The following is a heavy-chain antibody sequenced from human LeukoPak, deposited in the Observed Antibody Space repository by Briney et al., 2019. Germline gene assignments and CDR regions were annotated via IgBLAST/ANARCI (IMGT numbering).Heavy chain of an antibody. CDR2: INWNSGSI. V-gene: IGHV3-9*01. D-gene: IGHD2-2*01. CDR1: GFTLSTFW. Sequence: GGSLRLSCAASGFTLSTFWMSWVRQAPGKGLEWVSGINWNSGSIAYVDSVKGRFTISRDNARNSLYLQMDSLRPEDTALYYCVKDVSSTVYYWYGMDVWGQGTTVTVSS. J-gene: IGHJ6*02. CDR3: VKDVSSTVYYWYGMDV.